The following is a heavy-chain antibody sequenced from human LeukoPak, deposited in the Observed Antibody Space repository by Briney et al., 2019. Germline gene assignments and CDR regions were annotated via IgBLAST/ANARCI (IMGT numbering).Heavy chain of an antibody. D-gene: IGHD3-3*01. CDR2: IKSKTDGGTT. V-gene: IGHV3-15*01. CDR1: GFTFSNAW. Sequence: GGSLRLSCAASGFTFSNAWMSWVRQAPGKGLEWVGRIKSKTDGGTTDYAAPVKGRFTISRDDSKNTLYLQMNSLKTEDTAVYYRTTGQTIFGVVMRTGMDVWGKGTTVTVSS. J-gene: IGHJ6*04. CDR3: TTGQTIFGVVMRTGMDV.